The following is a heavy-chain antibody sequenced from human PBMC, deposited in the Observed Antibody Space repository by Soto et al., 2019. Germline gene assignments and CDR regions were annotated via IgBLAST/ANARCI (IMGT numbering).Heavy chain of an antibody. V-gene: IGHV1-8*01. J-gene: IGHJ6*03. Sequence: ASVKVSCKASGYTFTSYDINWVRQATGQGLEWMGWMNPNSGNTGYAQKFQGRVTMTRNTSISTAYMELSSLRSEDTAVYYCARVGSGSYCAEYYYMDVWGKGTTVTVSS. D-gene: IGHD3-10*01. CDR3: ARVGSGSYCAEYYYMDV. CDR1: GYTFTSYD. CDR2: MNPNSGNT.